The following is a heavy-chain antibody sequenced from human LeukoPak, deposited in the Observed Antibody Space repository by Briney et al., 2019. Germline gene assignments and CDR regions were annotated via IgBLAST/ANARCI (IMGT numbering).Heavy chain of an antibody. J-gene: IGHJ5*02. CDR1: RFTFGDYY. V-gene: IGHV3-11*04. CDR2: ISSSGNIM. CDR3: AKTRSRNMLTFGGVENWFDP. Sequence: PGGSLRLSCAASRFTFGDYYMSWIRQAPGKGLEWVSCISSSGNIMYYADSLKGRFTISRDNAKNSLYLQMNSLRAEDTAVYYCAKTRSRNMLTFGGVENWFDPWGQGTLVTVSS. D-gene: IGHD3-16*01.